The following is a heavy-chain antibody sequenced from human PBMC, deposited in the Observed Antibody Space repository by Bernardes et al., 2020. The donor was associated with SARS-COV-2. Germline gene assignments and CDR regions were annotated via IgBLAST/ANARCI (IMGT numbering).Heavy chain of an antibody. Sequence: GGSLRLSCAASGFTFSSYGMHWVRQAPGKGLEWVAVIWYDGSNKYYADSVKGRFTISRDNSKNTLYLQMNSLRAEDTAVYYCARDAVLRYFDWVPSGPLGYWGQGTLVTVSS. CDR1: GFTFSSYG. D-gene: IGHD3-9*01. CDR3: ARDAVLRYFDWVPSGPLGY. V-gene: IGHV3-33*01. CDR2: IWYDGSNK. J-gene: IGHJ4*02.